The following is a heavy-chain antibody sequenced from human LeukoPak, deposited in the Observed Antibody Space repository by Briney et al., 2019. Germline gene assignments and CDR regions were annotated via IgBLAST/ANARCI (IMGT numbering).Heavy chain of an antibody. D-gene: IGHD3-9*01. V-gene: IGHV3-23*01. CDR1: GFTFSSYA. Sequence: PGGSLRLSCAASGFTFSSYAMSWVRQATGKGLEWVSAISGSGGSTYYADSVKGRFTISRDNSKDTLYLQMNSLRAEDTAVYYCAKGTHRYYDILTGYYDSNYFDYWGQGTLVTVSS. CDR3: AKGTHRYYDILTGYYDSNYFDY. J-gene: IGHJ4*02. CDR2: ISGSGGST.